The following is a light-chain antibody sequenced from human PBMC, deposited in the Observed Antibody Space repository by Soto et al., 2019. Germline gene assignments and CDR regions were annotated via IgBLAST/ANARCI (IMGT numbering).Light chain of an antibody. CDR1: TSNVGSYDS. Sequence: QSALTQPASVSASPGQSVTISCTGATSNVGSYDSVSWYQQHPGKAPKLIIYEGRNRPSGISFRISGSKSANAASLTISGLQGDDEGDYYCSSYTSEGTVLFGGGTKLTVL. CDR3: SSYTSEGTVL. V-gene: IGLV2-14*01. J-gene: IGLJ2*01. CDR2: EGR.